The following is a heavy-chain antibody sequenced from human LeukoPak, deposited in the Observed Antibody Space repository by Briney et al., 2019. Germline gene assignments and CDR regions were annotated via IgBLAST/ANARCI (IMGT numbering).Heavy chain of an antibody. CDR1: GFSFSSYG. J-gene: IGHJ4*02. V-gene: IGHV3-48*01. CDR2: ISSSSNTI. Sequence: GGSLRLSCAASGFSFSSYGMNWVRQAPGKGLEWVSHISSSSNTIYYADSVKGRFTISRDNAKNSLYLQMNSLRAGDTAVYYCARRIREGYCSGGSCFSFGYWGQGTLVTVSS. CDR3: ARRIREGYCSGGSCFSFGY. D-gene: IGHD2-15*01.